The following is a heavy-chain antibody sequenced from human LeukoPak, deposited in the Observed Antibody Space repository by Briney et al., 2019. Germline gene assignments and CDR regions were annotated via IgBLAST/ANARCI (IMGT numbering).Heavy chain of an antibody. D-gene: IGHD2-2*01. CDR3: ASRYCTSTNCYAFDI. CDR1: GFTFSSYS. V-gene: IGHV3-21*01. CDR2: ISSDSNYI. J-gene: IGHJ3*02. Sequence: PGGSLRLSCAASGFTFSSYSMNWVRQAPGKGLEWVSSISSDSNYISYADSVQGRFTISRDNAENSLFLQMNSLRAEDTAVYYCASRYCTSTNCYAFDIWGQGTMVTVSS.